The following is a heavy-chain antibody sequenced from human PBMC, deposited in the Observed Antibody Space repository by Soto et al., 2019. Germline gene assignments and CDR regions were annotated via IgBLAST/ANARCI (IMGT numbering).Heavy chain of an antibody. CDR1: GFTFSSYG. D-gene: IGHD2-2*01. CDR2: IWYDGSNK. J-gene: IGHJ6*02. V-gene: IGHV3-33*01. Sequence: PGGSLRLSCAASGFTFSSYGMHWVRQAPGKGLEWVAVIWYDGSNKYYADSVKGRFTISRDNSKNTLYLQMNSLRAEDTAVYYCADSTNGNHYYGLDVWGQGTTVTVSS. CDR3: ADSTNGNHYYGLDV.